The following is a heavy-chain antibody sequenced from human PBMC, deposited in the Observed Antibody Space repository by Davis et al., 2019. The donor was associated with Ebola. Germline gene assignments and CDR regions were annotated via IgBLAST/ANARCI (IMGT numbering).Heavy chain of an antibody. V-gene: IGHV3-21*01. CDR2: ISSSSNYI. J-gene: IGHJ4*02. CDR3: AKNGGGYCSGGSCYFGY. Sequence: GESLKISCAASGFTFSSYSMNWVRQAPGKGLEWVSTISSSSNYIYYAESVKGRFTISRDNAKNSVYLQMNSLRAEDTAVYYCAKNGGGYCSGGSCYFGYWGQGTLVTVSS. CDR1: GFTFSSYS. D-gene: IGHD2-15*01.